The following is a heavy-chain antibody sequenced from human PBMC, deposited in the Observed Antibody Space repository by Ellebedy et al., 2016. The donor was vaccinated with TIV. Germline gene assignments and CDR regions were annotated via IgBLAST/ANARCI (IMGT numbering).Heavy chain of an antibody. CDR2: ISGSGGST. CDR3: AKDHPEYYYDSRALGY. CDR1: GFTFSSYA. V-gene: IGHV3-23*01. J-gene: IGHJ4*02. D-gene: IGHD3-22*01. Sequence: GESLKISXAASGFTFSSYAMSWVRQAPGKGLEWVSAISGSGGSTYYADSVKGRFTISRDNSKNTLYLQMNSLRAEDTAVYYCAKDHPEYYYDSRALGYWGQGTLVTVSS.